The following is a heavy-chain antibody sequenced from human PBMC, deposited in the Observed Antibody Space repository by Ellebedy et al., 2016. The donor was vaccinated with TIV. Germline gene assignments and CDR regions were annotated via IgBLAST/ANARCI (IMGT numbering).Heavy chain of an antibody. D-gene: IGHD1-26*01. J-gene: IGHJ4*02. CDR3: ARDKIVGATYFDY. CDR2: IKQGGSEI. Sequence: GESLKISXAASGFTFSNYWMSWVRQAPGKGLEWVANIKQGGSEIYYVDSVKGRFTISRDNAKNSLYLQMNSLRAEDTAVYYCARDKIVGATYFDYWGQGTLVTVSS. CDR1: GFTFSNYW. V-gene: IGHV3-7*01.